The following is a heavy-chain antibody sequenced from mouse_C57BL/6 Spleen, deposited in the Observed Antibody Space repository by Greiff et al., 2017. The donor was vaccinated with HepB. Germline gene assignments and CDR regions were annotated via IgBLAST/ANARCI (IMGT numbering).Heavy chain of an antibody. CDR3: ARSDYYGSSYVGGY. CDR1: GYTFTDYN. V-gene: IGHV1-22*01. D-gene: IGHD1-1*01. Sequence: VQLKQSGPELVKPGASVKMSCKASGYTFTDYNMHWVKQSHGKSLEWIGYINPNNGGTSYNQKFKGKATLTVNKSSSTAYMELRSLTSEDSAVYYCARSDYYGSSYVGGYWGQGTTLTVSS. CDR2: INPNNGGT. J-gene: IGHJ2*01.